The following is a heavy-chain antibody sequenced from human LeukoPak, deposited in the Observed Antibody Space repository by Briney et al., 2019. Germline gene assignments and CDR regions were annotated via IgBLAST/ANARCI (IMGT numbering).Heavy chain of an antibody. J-gene: IGHJ6*02. Sequence: SVKVSCNAAQATVSTYAISWVRQAPGHRLEWWGGIIPIFGTANYAQKFQGRVTITADESTSTAYMELSSLRSEDTAVYYCARDSSSWRDQDYYYYGMDVWGQGTTVTVSS. D-gene: IGHD6-13*01. CDR3: ARDSSSWRDQDYYYYGMDV. V-gene: IGHV1-69*13. CDR2: IIPIFGTA. CDR1: QATVSTYA.